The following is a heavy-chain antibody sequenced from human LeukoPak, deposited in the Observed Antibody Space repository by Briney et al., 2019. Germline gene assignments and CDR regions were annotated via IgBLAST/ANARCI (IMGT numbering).Heavy chain of an antibody. CDR1: GYTFISYY. V-gene: IGHV1-46*01. Sequence: ASVKVSCKASGYTFISYYMYWVRQAPGQGLEWMGIINPSGGSTNYAQKFQGRVTMTRDTSTNTVYMELSSLRSEDTAVYYCARATPHRGSGWYLFDCWGQGTLVTVSS. D-gene: IGHD6-19*01. CDR3: ARATPHRGSGWYLFDC. J-gene: IGHJ4*02. CDR2: INPSGGST.